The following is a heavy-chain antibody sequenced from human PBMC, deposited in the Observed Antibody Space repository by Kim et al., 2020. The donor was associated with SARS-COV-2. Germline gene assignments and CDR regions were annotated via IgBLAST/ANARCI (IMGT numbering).Heavy chain of an antibody. V-gene: IGHV3-49*04. CDR3: GRFDY. J-gene: IGHJ4*02. Sequence: GGSLRLSCTASGFTFGDYAMSWVRQAPGKGLEWVGFIRGKAYGGTTEYAASVKGRFTILRDDAKSIANLQMNSLKTEDTAVYYCGRFDYWGQGTLVTVSS. CDR1: GFTFGDYA. CDR2: IRGKAYGGTT.